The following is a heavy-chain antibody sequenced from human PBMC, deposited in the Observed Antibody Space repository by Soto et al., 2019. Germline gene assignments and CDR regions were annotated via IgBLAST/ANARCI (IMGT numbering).Heavy chain of an antibody. CDR1: GYLVHTYW. V-gene: IGHV5-51*01. CDR2: IFPGDSDT. D-gene: IGHD1-26*01. J-gene: IGHJ6*02. CDR3: ARHDIVGGTSYLYYGMDV. Sequence: GESLKISCSASGYLVHTYWIAWVRQMPGEGLEWMGIIFPGDSDTRYNPSFQGQVTISADKSISTVYLQWSSLRATDTAMYFCARHDIVGGTSYLYYGMDVWGQGTAVTVSS.